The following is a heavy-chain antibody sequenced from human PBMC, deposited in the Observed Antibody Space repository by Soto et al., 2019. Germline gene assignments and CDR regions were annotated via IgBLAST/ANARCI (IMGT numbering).Heavy chain of an antibody. V-gene: IGHV1-8*01. CDR2: MNPGSGDT. CDR3: ARMETFGSLNWFDP. D-gene: IGHD3-16*01. J-gene: IGHJ5*02. CDR1: GYSFTNND. Sequence: ASMKVSCKASGYSFTNNDVSWVRQATGQGLEWMGLMNPGSGDTGYAKKFQGRVNMTRDISIATAYMELSSLRSDDTAIYYCARMETFGSLNWFDPWGQGTLVTVSS.